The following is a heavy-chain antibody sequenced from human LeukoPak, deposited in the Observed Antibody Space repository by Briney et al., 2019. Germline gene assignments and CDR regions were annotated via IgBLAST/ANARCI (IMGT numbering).Heavy chain of an antibody. CDR3: ATYGASTDFDY. CDR1: GFTFDDYA. V-gene: IGHV3-9*01. Sequence: GGSLRFSCAASGFTFDDYAMHWVRQAPGKGREWVSGISWNSGSIGYADSVKGRFTISRDNGKNSLYLQMNSLRAEDTALYYCATYGASTDFDYWGQGTLVTVSS. CDR2: ISWNSGSI. J-gene: IGHJ4*02. D-gene: IGHD4/OR15-4a*01.